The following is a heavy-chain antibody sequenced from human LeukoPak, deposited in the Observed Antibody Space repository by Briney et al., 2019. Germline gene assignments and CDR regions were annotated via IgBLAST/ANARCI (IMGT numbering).Heavy chain of an antibody. V-gene: IGHV1-69*05. CDR2: IIPIFGTA. CDR1: GGTFSSYA. CDR3: ARGTIFGSKFDY. D-gene: IGHD3-3*01. J-gene: IGHJ4*02. Sequence: GASVKVSCKASGGTFSSYAISWVRQAPGQGLEWMGGIIPIFGTANYAQKFQGRVTITTDESTSTAYMELSSLRSEDTAVYYCARGTIFGSKFDYWGQGTLVTVSS.